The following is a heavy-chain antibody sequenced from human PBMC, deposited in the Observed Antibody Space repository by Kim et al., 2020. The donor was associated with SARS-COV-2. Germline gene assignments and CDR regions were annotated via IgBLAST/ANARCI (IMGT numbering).Heavy chain of an antibody. J-gene: IGHJ4*02. D-gene: IGHD2-21*02. V-gene: IGHV3-23*01. CDR3: AKTRGGGDWTHFDY. Sequence: YAESGKGRFTIARDNSKNTLYRQMNSQRAEDTAVVYCAKTRGGGDWTHFDYWGQGTLVTVSS.